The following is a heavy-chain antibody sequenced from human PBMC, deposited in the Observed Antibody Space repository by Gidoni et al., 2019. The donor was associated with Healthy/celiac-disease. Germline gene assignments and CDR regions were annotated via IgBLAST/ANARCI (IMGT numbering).Heavy chain of an antibody. D-gene: IGHD2-15*01. V-gene: IGHV3-21*01. Sequence: EVQLVESGGGLVKPGGSLRLSCAAPGFTLSSYSMNWVRQAPGKGLEWVSSISSSSSYIDYADSVKGRFTISRDNAKNSLYLQMNSLRAEDTAVYYCARRDCSGGSCYSWAIDYWGQGTLVTVSS. CDR1: GFTLSSYS. J-gene: IGHJ4*02. CDR3: ARRDCSGGSCYSWAIDY. CDR2: ISSSSSYI.